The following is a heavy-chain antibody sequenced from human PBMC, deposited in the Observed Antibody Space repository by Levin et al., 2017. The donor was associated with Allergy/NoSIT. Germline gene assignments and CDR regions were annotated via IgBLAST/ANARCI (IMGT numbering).Heavy chain of an antibody. D-gene: IGHD3-22*01. V-gene: IGHV3-30-3*01. Sequence: GGSLRLSCAASGFTFSSYAMHWVRQAPGKGLEWVAVISYDGSNKYYADSVKGRFTISRDNSKNTLYLQMNSLRAEDTAVYYCARGGDSSGSGGYFDYWGQGTLVTVSS. CDR1: GFTFSSYA. J-gene: IGHJ4*02. CDR2: ISYDGSNK. CDR3: ARGGDSSGSGGYFDY.